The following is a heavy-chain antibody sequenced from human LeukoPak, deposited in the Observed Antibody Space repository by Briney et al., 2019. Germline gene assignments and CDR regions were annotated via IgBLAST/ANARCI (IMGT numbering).Heavy chain of an antibody. V-gene: IGHV4-39*07. D-gene: IGHD6-19*01. CDR1: GASIGNYY. CDR3: ASIVGIAVD. J-gene: IGHJ4*02. CDR2: IYYSGST. Sequence: PSETLSLTCNVSGASIGNYYWGWIRQPPGKGLEWIGSIYYSGSTYYNPSLKSRVTISVDTSKNQFSLKLSSVTAADTAVYYCASIVGIAVDWGQGTLVTVSS.